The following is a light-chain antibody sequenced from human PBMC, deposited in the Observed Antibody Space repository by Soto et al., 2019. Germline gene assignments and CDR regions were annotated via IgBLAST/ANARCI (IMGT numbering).Light chain of an antibody. CDR2: EVS. CDR3: SSYAGSKTL. Sequence: QSALTQPPSASGSPGQSVTISCTGTSSDVGGYNYVSWYQQHPGKAPKLMIYEVSKRPSGVPDRFSGSKSGNTASLTVSGLQAEDAADYYCSSYAGSKTLFGGGTKVTVL. V-gene: IGLV2-8*01. J-gene: IGLJ2*01. CDR1: SSDVGGYNY.